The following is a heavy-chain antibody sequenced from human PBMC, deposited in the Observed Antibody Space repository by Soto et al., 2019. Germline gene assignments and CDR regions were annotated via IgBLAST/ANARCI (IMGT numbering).Heavy chain of an antibody. J-gene: IGHJ4*02. Sequence: QVQLQESGPGLVKPSETLSLTCTVSGGSVSSGSYYWSWIRQPPGKGLEWIGYIYYSGSTNYNPSLKRRATISVDTSKNQFSLKLSSVTAADTAVYYCARDGTTVTTAIDYWGQGTLVTVSS. V-gene: IGHV4-61*01. CDR1: GGSVSSGSYY. D-gene: IGHD4-17*01. CDR2: IYYSGST. CDR3: ARDGTTVTTAIDY.